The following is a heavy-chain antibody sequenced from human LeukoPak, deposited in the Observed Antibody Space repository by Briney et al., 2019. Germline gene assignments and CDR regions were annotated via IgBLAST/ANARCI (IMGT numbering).Heavy chain of an antibody. Sequence: ASVKVSCKASGYNFISYGVNWVRQATGQGLEWMGWKNPNSGNTGYAQKFQGRVTMTRNTSISTAYMELSSLRSEDTAVYYCARASLGYSSGWYDWGQGTLVTVSS. D-gene: IGHD6-19*01. CDR1: GYNFISYG. CDR3: ARASLGYSSGWYD. J-gene: IGHJ4*02. V-gene: IGHV1-8*01. CDR2: KNPNSGNT.